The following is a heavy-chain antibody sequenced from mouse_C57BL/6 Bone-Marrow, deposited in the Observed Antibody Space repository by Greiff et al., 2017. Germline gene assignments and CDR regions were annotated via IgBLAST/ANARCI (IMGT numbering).Heavy chain of an antibody. CDR1: GYSFTDYN. CDR2: INPNYGTT. CDR3: ARGDGYDNYALDD. V-gene: IGHV1-39*01. J-gene: IGHJ4*01. Sequence: VQLQQSGPELVKPGASVKISCKASGYSFTDYNMNWVKQSTGKSLEWIGVINPNYGTTSYNQKFKGKATLTADQSSSTAYMQLNSLTSEDSAVYYCARGDGYDNYALDDWGQGTSVTVSS. D-gene: IGHD2-2*01.